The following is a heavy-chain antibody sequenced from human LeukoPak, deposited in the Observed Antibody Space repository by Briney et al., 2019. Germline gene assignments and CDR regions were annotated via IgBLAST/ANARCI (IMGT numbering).Heavy chain of an antibody. CDR3: ARDLESSRKKNWFDP. J-gene: IGHJ5*02. CDR2: INSDGSST. D-gene: IGHD6-6*01. V-gene: IGHV3-74*01. Sequence: PGGSLRLSCAASGFTFSSYWMHWVRQAPGKGLVWVSRINSDGSSTSYADSVKGRFTISRDNAKNTLYLQMNSLRAEDTAVYYRARDLESSRKKNWFDPWGQGTLVTVSS. CDR1: GFTFSSYW.